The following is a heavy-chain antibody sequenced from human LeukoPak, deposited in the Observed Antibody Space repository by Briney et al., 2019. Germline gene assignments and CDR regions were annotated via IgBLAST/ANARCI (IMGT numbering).Heavy chain of an antibody. CDR2: IKQDGSEK. CDR1: GFTFSSYW. V-gene: IGHV3-7*01. D-gene: IGHD2-15*01. Sequence: GGSLRLSCAASGFTFSSYWMSWVRQAPGEGLEWVANIKQDGSEKYYVDSVKGRFTISRDNAKNSLYLQMNSLRAEDTAVYYCARAGGGRPLDPWGQGTLVTVSS. J-gene: IGHJ5*02. CDR3: ARAGGGRPLDP.